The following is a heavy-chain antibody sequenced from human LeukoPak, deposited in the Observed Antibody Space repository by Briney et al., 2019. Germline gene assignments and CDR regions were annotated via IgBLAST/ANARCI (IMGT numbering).Heavy chain of an antibody. CDR2: ISAYNGNT. D-gene: IGHD3-9*01. CDR1: GYTFPSYG. CDR3: ARDPGYDILTGYYLIDY. Sequence: ASVKVSCKASGYTFPSYGISWVRQAPGQGLEWMGWISAYNGNTNYAQKLQGRVTMTTDTSTSTAYMELRSLRSDDTAVYYCARDPGYDILTGYYLIDYWGQGTLVTVSS. V-gene: IGHV1-18*01. J-gene: IGHJ4*02.